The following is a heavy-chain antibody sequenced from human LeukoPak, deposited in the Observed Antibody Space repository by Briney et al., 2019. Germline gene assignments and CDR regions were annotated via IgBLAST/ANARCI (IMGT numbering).Heavy chain of an antibody. Sequence: VASVKVSCKASGYTFTGYYIHWVRQAPGQGLEWMGIINPSGGSTSYAQKFQGRVTMTRDMSTSTVYMELSSLRSEDTAVYYCARVGDSGSYFYYWGQGTLVTVSS. CDR2: INPSGGST. CDR3: ARVGDSGSYFYY. J-gene: IGHJ4*02. V-gene: IGHV1-46*01. CDR1: GYTFTGYY. D-gene: IGHD1-26*01.